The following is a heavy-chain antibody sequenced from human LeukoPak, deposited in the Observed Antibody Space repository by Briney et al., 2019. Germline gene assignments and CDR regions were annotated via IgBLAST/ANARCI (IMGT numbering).Heavy chain of an antibody. Sequence: GGSLRLSCAASGFTFSSYSMNWVRQASGKGLERVSSISSSSSYIYYADSVKGRFTISRDNAKNSLYLQMNSLRAEDTAVYYCARDRSSSSLYYYYGMDVWGQGTTVTVSS. V-gene: IGHV3-21*01. D-gene: IGHD6-6*01. CDR2: ISSSSSYI. J-gene: IGHJ6*02. CDR3: ARDRSSSSLYYYYGMDV. CDR1: GFTFSSYS.